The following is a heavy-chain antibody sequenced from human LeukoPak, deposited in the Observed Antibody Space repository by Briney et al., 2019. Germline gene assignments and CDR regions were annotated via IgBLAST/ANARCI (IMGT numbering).Heavy chain of an antibody. D-gene: IGHD2-2*01. Sequence: GGSLRLSCAASGFTFSSYWMSWVRQAPGKGLEWVANIKQDGSEKYYVDSVKGRFTISRDNAKNSLYLQMNSLRAEDTAVYYCAREGQYQLLFRWFDPWGQGTLVTVSS. CDR3: AREGQYQLLFRWFDP. CDR1: GFTFSSYW. V-gene: IGHV3-7*01. J-gene: IGHJ5*02. CDR2: IKQDGSEK.